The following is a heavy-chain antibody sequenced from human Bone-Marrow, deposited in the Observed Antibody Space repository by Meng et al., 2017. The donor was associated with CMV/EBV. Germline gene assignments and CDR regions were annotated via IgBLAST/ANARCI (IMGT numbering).Heavy chain of an antibody. CDR3: ARDLDSSGYPSAAFDI. CDR1: GFTFSSYS. Sequence: GGSLRLSCAVSGFTFSSYSMNWVRQAPGKGLEWVSSISSSSSYIYYADSVKGRFTIYRDNAKNSLSLQMTSLRAEDTAVYYCARDLDSSGYPSAAFDIWGQGTMVTVSS. J-gene: IGHJ3*02. V-gene: IGHV3-21*01. CDR2: ISSSSSYI. D-gene: IGHD3-22*01.